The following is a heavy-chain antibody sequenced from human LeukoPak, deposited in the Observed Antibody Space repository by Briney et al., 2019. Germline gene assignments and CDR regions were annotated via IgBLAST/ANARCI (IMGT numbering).Heavy chain of an antibody. CDR1: GYSFSSYW. V-gene: IGHV5-51*01. J-gene: IGHJ4*02. D-gene: IGHD5-24*01. CDR3: ARSNRDGYNRNFDH. CDR2: IYPGGSET. Sequence: GESLKISCKGLGYSFSSYWNAWVRQRPGKGLEWMGIIYPGGSETRYDPSFQGQVTISADRSTSTAYLQWSSLRASDTAIYYGARSNRDGYNRNFDHWGQGTLVTVSS.